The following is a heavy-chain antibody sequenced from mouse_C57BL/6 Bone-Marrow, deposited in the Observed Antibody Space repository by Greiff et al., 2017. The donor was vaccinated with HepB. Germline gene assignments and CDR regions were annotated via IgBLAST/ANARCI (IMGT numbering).Heavy chain of an antibody. CDR3: ARRRGFAY. CDR2: ISSGSSTI. J-gene: IGHJ3*01. V-gene: IGHV5-17*01. Sequence: DVHLVESGGGLVKPGGSLKLSCAASGFTFSDYGMHWVRQAPEKGLEWVAYISSGSSTIYYADTVKGRFTISRDNTKNTLFLQMTSLRSEDTAMYYCARRRGFAYWGQGTLVTVSA. CDR1: GFTFSDYG.